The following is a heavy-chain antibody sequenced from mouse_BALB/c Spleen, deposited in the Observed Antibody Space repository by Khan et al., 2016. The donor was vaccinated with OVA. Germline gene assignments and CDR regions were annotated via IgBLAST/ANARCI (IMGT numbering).Heavy chain of an antibody. Sequence: QIQLVQSGAELVKPGASVKMSCKASGYTFTSYTMHWVNQRPGQGLEWIGYINPSSGYTKYNQKFKDKATLTADKSSSTAYMQLSSLTSEDSAVYYCARKSTRASYWGQGTTLTVSS. D-gene: IGHD3-1*01. CDR2: INPSSGYT. CDR3: ARKSTRASY. J-gene: IGHJ2*01. V-gene: IGHV1-4*01. CDR1: GYTFTSYT.